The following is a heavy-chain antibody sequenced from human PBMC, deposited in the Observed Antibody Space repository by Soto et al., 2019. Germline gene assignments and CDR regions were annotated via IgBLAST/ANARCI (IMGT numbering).Heavy chain of an antibody. V-gene: IGHV1-18*01. CDR1: GYTFASYG. J-gene: IGHJ6*02. Sequence: QVQLVQSGAEVKKPGASVKVSCKASGYTFASYGISWVRQAPGQGLEWMGWISAYNGNTNYPQKLQGRVTMTADTSTSKAYMELRSLRSDDTAVYYCARDLRLLPAAMDYYYYGMDVWGQGTTVTVSS. CDR3: ARDLRLLPAAMDYYYYGMDV. D-gene: IGHD2-2*01. CDR2: ISAYNGNT.